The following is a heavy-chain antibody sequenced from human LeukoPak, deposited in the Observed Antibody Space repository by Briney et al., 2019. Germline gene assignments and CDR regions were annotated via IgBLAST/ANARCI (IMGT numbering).Heavy chain of an antibody. CDR1: GCGLIIKK. CDR3: ARDHGRGYCSSTSCYPGVDY. CDR2: IYSGDNT. V-gene: IGHV3-53*01. Sequence: GGSLRLSCVDLGCGLIIKKMSWVRQAPGKGLEWVSVIYSGDNTYYSDSVKGRFTISRDNSKNTLYLQMNSLRAEDTAVYYCARDHGRGYCSSTSCYPGVDYWGQGTLVTVSS. J-gene: IGHJ4*02. D-gene: IGHD2-2*01.